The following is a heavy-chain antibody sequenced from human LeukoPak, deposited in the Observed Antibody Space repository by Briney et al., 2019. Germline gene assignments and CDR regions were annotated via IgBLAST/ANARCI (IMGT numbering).Heavy chain of an antibody. CDR1: GGSISSYY. Sequence: PSETLSLTCTVSGGSISSYYWSWIRQPPGKGLEWIGEINHSGSTNYNPSLKSRVTISVDTSKNQFSLKLSSVTAADTAVYYCARGRTYYDILTGYRNYGMDVWGQGTTVTVSS. J-gene: IGHJ6*02. CDR3: ARGRTYYDILTGYRNYGMDV. D-gene: IGHD3-9*01. CDR2: INHSGST. V-gene: IGHV4-34*01.